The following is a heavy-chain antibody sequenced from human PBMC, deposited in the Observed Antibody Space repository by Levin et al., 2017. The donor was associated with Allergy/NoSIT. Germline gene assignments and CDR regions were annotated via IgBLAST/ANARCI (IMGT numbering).Heavy chain of an antibody. CDR1: GYTFTGYS. Sequence: ASVKVSCKASGYTFTGYSMHWVRQAPGQGLEWMGWINPNSGGTNYAQKFQGRVTMTRDTSISTAYMELSRLRSDDTAVYYCARAVRYHDAFDIWGQGTMVTVSS. V-gene: IGHV1-2*02. J-gene: IGHJ3*02. CDR2: INPNSGGT. CDR3: ARAVRYHDAFDI. D-gene: IGHD3-9*01.